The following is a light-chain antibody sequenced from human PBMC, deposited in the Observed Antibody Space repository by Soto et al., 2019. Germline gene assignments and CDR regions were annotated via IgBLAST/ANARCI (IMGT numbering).Light chain of an antibody. CDR1: QSISSW. V-gene: IGKV1-5*03. Sequence: IQMIQPPSTLSASVGDRVTITCRASQSISSWLAWYQQKPGKAPKLLIYKASSLESGVPSRFSGSGSGTEFTLTISSLQPDDFATYYCQQYNSYSKTFGQGTKVDIK. CDR3: QQYNSYSKT. J-gene: IGKJ2*01. CDR2: KAS.